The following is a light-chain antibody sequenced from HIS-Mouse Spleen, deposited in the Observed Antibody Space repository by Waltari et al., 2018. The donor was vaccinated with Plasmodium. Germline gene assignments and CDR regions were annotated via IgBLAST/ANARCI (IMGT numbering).Light chain of an antibody. CDR1: SSDVGSYNL. CDR3: CSYAGSSTYV. V-gene: IGLV2-23*01. CDR2: EGS. J-gene: IGLJ1*01. Sequence: QSALTQPASVSGSPGQSITISCTGTSSDVGSYNLVPWYQQHPGKATKLMSYEGSKRPSWVSNRFSGSKSGNTASLTISGLQAEDEADYYCCSYAGSSTYVFGTGTKVTVL.